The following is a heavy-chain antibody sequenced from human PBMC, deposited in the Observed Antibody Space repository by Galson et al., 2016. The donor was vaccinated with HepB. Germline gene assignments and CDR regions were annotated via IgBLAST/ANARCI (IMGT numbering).Heavy chain of an antibody. V-gene: IGHV3-21*01. J-gene: IGHJ4*02. Sequence: SLRLSCAASGFTFSSYSMNWVRQAPGKGLEWVSSLSSNSIYIYYADSVKGRFTISRDNAKNSLYLQMNILRAEDTAVYYCAGGPAYSSSPPFDYWGQGTLVTVSS. CDR1: GFTFSSYS. CDR3: AGGPAYSSSPPFDY. D-gene: IGHD6-6*01. CDR2: LSSNSIYI.